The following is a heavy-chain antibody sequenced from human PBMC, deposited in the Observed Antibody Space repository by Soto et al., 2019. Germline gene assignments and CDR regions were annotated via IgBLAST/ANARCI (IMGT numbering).Heavy chain of an antibody. D-gene: IGHD2-21*02. CDR2: IYWDDDT. Sequence: QITLKESGPTLVEPTQTLTLTCTFSGFSLSTSGVGVGWIRQPPGKALEWLALIYWDDDTRYSPSLKRRLTITKDTSKNQVVLTMTNMDPVDTATYYCAHRQTYCGGDCYSGFDYWGQGTLVTVSS. J-gene: IGHJ4*02. CDR1: GFSLSTSGVG. CDR3: AHRQTYCGGDCYSGFDY. V-gene: IGHV2-5*02.